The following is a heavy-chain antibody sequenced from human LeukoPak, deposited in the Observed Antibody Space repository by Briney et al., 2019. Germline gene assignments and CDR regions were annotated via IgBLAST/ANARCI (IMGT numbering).Heavy chain of an antibody. Sequence: ASVKVSCXVSGYTFTSYYMHWVRQAPGQGLEWMGIINPSGGSTSYAQKFQGRVTMTRDTSTSTVYMELSSLRSEDTAVYYCARGKGYYDSSGYGGYWGQGTLVTVSS. D-gene: IGHD3-22*01. CDR3: ARGKGYYDSSGYGGY. J-gene: IGHJ4*02. V-gene: IGHV1-46*01. CDR1: GYTFTSYY. CDR2: INPSGGST.